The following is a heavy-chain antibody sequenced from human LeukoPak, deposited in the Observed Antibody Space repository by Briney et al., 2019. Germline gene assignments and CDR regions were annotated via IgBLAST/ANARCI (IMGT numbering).Heavy chain of an antibody. CDR1: GFTFSDYS. D-gene: IGHD4-11*01. V-gene: IGHV3-21*01. J-gene: IGHJ6*03. Sequence: GGSLRLSCAASGFTFSDYSMNWVRQAPGKGLEWVSSITSRSSFIYYGDSVKGRFTMSRDNAKNSLYLQMSSLRAEDTAVYYCTRVEETATTAAIIRKYSYYYYYMDVWGKGNTVTVSS. CDR3: TRVEETATTAAIIRKYSYYYYYMDV. CDR2: ITSRSSFI.